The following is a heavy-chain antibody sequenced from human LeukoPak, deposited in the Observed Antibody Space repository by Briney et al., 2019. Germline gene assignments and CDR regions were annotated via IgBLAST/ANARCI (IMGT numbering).Heavy chain of an antibody. V-gene: IGHV3-53*01. J-gene: IGHJ3*01. CDR3: ARRHASGNNAFDS. D-gene: IGHD3-10*01. Sequence: GGSLRLSCAASGFIVSSTNMNWVRQAPGKGLEWGSIIYSGDNTYYANSVKGRFTISRDNSKNTVYLQMNSLRAEDTAVYYCARRHASGNNAFDSWGQGTLVTVAS. CDR2: IYSGDNT. CDR1: GFIVSSTN.